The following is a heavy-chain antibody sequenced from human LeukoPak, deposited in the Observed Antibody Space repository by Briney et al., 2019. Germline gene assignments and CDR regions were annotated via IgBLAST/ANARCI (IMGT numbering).Heavy chain of an antibody. CDR3: ARRRGIAAAGTELY. J-gene: IGHJ4*02. V-gene: IGHV3-23*01. CDR2: ISGSGGST. D-gene: IGHD6-13*01. CDR1: GFTFSSYA. Sequence: PGGSLRLSCAASGFTFSSYAMSWVRQAPGKGLEWVSAISGSGGSTYYADSVKGRFTISGDDSKNTLYLQMNSLRAEDTAVYYCARRRGIAAAGTELYWGQGTLVTVSS.